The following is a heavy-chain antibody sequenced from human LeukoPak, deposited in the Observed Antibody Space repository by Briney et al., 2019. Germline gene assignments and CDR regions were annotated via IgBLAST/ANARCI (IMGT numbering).Heavy chain of an antibody. V-gene: IGHV3-7*03. D-gene: IGHD3-10*01. J-gene: IGHJ3*02. Sequence: GGSLRLSCAASGFTFSSYWMSWVRQAPGKGLEWVANIKQDGSEKYYVDSVKGRFTISRDNAKNSLYLQMNSLRAEDTAVYYCARDRDYYGSGSYYRDTGAFGIWGQGTMVTVSS. CDR2: IKQDGSEK. CDR3: ARDRDYYGSGSYYRDTGAFGI. CDR1: GFTFSSYW.